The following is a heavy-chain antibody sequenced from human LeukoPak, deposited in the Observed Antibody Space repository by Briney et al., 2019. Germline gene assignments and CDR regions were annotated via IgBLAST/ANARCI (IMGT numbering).Heavy chain of an antibody. V-gene: IGHV3-23*01. D-gene: IGHD1-26*01. CDR3: AKWVGAKRFTLRYYFDY. CDR1: GFTFSSYA. Sequence: GGSLRLSCAASGFTFSSYAMSWVRQAPGKGLEWVSAISGSGGSTYYADSVKGRFTISRDNSKNTLYLQMNSLRAEDTAVYYCAKWVGAKRFTLRYYFDYWAREPWSPSPQ. CDR2: ISGSGGST. J-gene: IGHJ4*02.